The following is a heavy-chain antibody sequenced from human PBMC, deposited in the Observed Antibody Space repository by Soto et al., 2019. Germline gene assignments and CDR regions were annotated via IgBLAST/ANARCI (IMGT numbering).Heavy chain of an antibody. D-gene: IGHD1-26*01. J-gene: IGHJ4*02. Sequence: GGSLRLSCAASGFTFSSYGMHWVRQAPGKGLEWVAVIWYDGSNKYYADSVKGRFTISRDNSKNTLYLQMNSLRAEDTAVYYCARDLKWELDYFDYWGQGTLVTVSS. CDR3: ARDLKWELDYFDY. V-gene: IGHV3-33*01. CDR1: GFTFSSYG. CDR2: IWYDGSNK.